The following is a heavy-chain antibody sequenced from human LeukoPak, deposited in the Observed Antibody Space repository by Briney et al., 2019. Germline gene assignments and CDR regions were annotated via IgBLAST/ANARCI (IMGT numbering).Heavy chain of an antibody. J-gene: IGHJ4*02. CDR1: GFTFSSYA. CDR2: ISYDGSNK. D-gene: IGHD5-24*01. V-gene: IGHV3-30*01. Sequence: GESLRLSCAASGFTFSSYAMHWVRQAPGKGLEWVAVISYDGSNKYYADSVKGRFTISRDNSKNTLYLQMNSLRAEDTAVYYCARVSSRRWLQSQHLDYWGQGTLVTVSS. CDR3: ARVSSRRWLQSQHLDY.